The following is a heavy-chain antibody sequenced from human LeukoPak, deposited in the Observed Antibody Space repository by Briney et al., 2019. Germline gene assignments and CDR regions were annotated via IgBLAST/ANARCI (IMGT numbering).Heavy chain of an antibody. Sequence: SETLSLTCTVSGGSVSSGSYYWSWIRQPPGKGLEWIGYIYYSGSTNYNPSLKSRVTIPVDTSKNQFSLKLSSVTAADTAVYYCARAIMGAASVDSWGQGTLVTVSS. D-gene: IGHD1-26*01. CDR1: GGSVSSGSYY. J-gene: IGHJ4*02. V-gene: IGHV4-61*01. CDR3: ARAIMGAASVDS. CDR2: IYYSGST.